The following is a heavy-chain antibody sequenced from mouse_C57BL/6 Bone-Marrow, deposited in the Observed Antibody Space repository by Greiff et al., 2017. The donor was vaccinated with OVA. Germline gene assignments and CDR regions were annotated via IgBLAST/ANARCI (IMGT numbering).Heavy chain of an antibody. J-gene: IGHJ2*01. CDR3: KRGDRVAWFAY. CDR1: GFTFSSYA. D-gene: IGHD3-3*01. V-gene: IGHV5-9-1*02. CDR2: ISSGGDYI. Sequence: DAMLVVSAEGLVKPGGSLKLSCAASGFTFSSYAMSWVRQTPEKRLEWVAYISSGGDYIYYADTVKGRFTISRDNARNTLYLQMSSLKSEDTAMYYGKRGDRVAWFAYWGAGTTRTVSS.